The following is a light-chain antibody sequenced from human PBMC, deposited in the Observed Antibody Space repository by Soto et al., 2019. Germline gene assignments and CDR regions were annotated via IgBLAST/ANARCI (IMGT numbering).Light chain of an antibody. CDR3: QQYGSSPTT. Sequence: EIVMTQSPATLSVSPGGRATLSCRASQSVSRNYLVWYQQKPGQAPRLLIYGASGRATGIPDRFSGSGSGTDFTLTISRLEPEDFAVYYCQQYGSSPTTFGHGTKVAIK. CDR2: GAS. J-gene: IGKJ1*01. V-gene: IGKV3-20*01. CDR1: QSVSRNY.